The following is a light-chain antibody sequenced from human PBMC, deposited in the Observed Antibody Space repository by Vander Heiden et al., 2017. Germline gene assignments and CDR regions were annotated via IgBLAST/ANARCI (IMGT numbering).Light chain of an antibody. V-gene: IGLV3-25*03. Sequence: SYELPQPPPVSVSPRQPPRITCPGDALPTLYGCWYQQKPGQAHVLVVYKDSERPSGIPERLSGSTAGTTVTLTITGVQAEDEADYYCQSLDRSATVIFGGGTKLTVL. CDR2: KDS. CDR1: ALPTLY. CDR3: QSLDRSATVI. J-gene: IGLJ2*01.